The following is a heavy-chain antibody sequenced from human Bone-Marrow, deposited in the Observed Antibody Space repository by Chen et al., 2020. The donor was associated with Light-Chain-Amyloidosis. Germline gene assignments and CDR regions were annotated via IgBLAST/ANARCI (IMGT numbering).Heavy chain of an antibody. D-gene: IGHD2-15*01. CDR1: GFIFSDYA. J-gene: IGHJ4*02. CDR3: AREFGRHCSGGNCYSGYFDY. V-gene: IGHV3-30*04. Sequence: QVQLVDSGGGVVQPGRSLRLSCVASGFIFSDYAMHWVRQAPGKGLEWVELISKDGRNDLYADSVKGRFTVSRENSKNTLYVQMNSLRAEDTAVYYCAREFGRHCSGGNCYSGYFDYWGQGTLVTVSS. CDR2: ISKDGRND.